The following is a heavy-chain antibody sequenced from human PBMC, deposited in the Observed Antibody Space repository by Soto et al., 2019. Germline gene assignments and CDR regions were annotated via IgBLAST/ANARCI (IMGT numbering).Heavy chain of an antibody. D-gene: IGHD3-22*01. V-gene: IGHV1-2*02. CDR3: VKPYDGSGQHSHCFDP. CDR2: INPKSGGT. J-gene: IGHJ5*02. Sequence: QVQLVQSGAEVKKPGASVKVSCEASGYTFTDYFIHWVRQAPGQGLEWMGWINPKSGGTNYAQVFRGRVTMTRDTSISTAYMDVSGLRSDDTATYYCVKPYDGSGQHSHCFDPWGQVTPFTVS. CDR1: GYTFTDYF.